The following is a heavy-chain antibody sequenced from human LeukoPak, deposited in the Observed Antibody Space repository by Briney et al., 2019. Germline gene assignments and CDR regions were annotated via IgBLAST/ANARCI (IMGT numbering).Heavy chain of an antibody. CDR3: ARARWGSYCSGGSCYHGWFDP. V-gene: IGHV4-39*07. CDR2: IYYSGST. J-gene: IGHJ5*02. CDR1: GGSISSSSYY. D-gene: IGHD2-15*01. Sequence: SETLSLTCTVSGGSISSSSYYWGWIRQPPGKGLEWIGSIYYSGSTYYNPSLKSRVTISVDTSKNQFSLKLSSVTAADTAVYYCARARWGSYCSGGSCYHGWFDPWGQGTLVTVSS.